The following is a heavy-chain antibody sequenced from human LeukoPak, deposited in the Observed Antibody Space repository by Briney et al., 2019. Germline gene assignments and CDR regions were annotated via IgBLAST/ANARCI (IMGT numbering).Heavy chain of an antibody. CDR1: GFKFSVFA. V-gene: IGHV3-21*01. Sequence: TGGSLRLSCEGSGFKFSVFAMNWVRQAPGKGLEWVSSITSNGNTVDYSDSIKGRFTISRDNIKNSVYLQMTSLRAEDTAVYYCVRDSYCSSTSCYRGHFDSWGQGVLVTVSS. CDR2: ITSNGNTV. J-gene: IGHJ4*02. CDR3: VRDSYCSSTSCYRGHFDS. D-gene: IGHD2-2*01.